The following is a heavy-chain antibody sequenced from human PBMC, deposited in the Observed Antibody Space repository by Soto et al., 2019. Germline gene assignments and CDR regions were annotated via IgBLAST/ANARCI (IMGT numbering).Heavy chain of an antibody. V-gene: IGHV4-4*02. CDR3: ASVFSSGSGWMYYFDF. CDR1: SDSIAGENW. Sequence: QVQLQESGPGLVKPSETLSLTCTVSSDSIAGENWWSWVRQPPGLGLEWIGEVFHTGGTNYNPSLQRRSTIEVDKSNNQVSLKLIPAPAADTAVYYCASVFSSGSGWMYYFDFWGQGTLVSVSS. D-gene: IGHD6-19*01. J-gene: IGHJ4*02. CDR2: VFHTGGT.